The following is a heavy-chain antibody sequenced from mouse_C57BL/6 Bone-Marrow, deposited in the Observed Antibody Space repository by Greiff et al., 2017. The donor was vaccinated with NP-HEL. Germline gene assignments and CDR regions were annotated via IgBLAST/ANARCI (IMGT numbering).Heavy chain of an antibody. CDR3: ARGLRRWYFDV. CDR2: ISYDGSN. D-gene: IGHD2-4*01. J-gene: IGHJ1*03. V-gene: IGHV3-6*01. CDR1: GYSITSGYY. Sequence: VQLQQSGPGLVKPSQSLSLTCSVTGYSITSGYYWNWIRQFPGNKLEWMGYISYDGSNNYNPSLKNRISITRDTSKNQFFLKLNSVTTEDTATYYCARGLRRWYFDVWGTGTTVTVSS.